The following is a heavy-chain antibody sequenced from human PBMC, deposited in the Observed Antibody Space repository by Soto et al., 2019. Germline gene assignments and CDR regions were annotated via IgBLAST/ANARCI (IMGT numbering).Heavy chain of an antibody. CDR3: MLGSGWKDFDY. CDR2: IYYSGST. CDR1: GGSITSSSYY. V-gene: IGHV4-39*01. Sequence: SETLSLTCTVSGGSITSSSYYWGWIRQPPGKGLEWIGNIYYSGSTYYNPSLKSRVTISVDTSKNQFSLKLSSVTAADTAVYYCMLGSGWKDFDYWGQGTLVTAPQ. D-gene: IGHD3-22*01. J-gene: IGHJ4*02.